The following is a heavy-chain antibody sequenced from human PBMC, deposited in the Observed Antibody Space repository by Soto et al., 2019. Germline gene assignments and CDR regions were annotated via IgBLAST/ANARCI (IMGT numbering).Heavy chain of an antibody. CDR3: ARAPMVRGVPYDFDP. D-gene: IGHD3-10*01. J-gene: IGHJ5*02. Sequence: KPSETLSLTCTVSGASFCGHCWTWLRQSPGKGLEWIGEIYDSGSTNYSPSLKGRVTISVDRTKKQFSLRLISVTAADTAVYYCARAPMVRGVPYDFDPWGQGTLVTVSS. CDR2: IYDSGST. CDR1: GASFCGHC. V-gene: IGHV4-34*01.